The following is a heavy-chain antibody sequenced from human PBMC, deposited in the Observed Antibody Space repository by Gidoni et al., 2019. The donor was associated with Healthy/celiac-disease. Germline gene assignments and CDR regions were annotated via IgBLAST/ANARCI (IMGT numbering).Heavy chain of an antibody. V-gene: IGHV3-43*01. J-gene: IGHJ4*02. CDR2: ISWDGGST. Sequence: EVQLVESGGVVVQPGGSLRLSCAASGVTFDDYTMHWVRQAPGKGLEWVSLISWDGGSTYYADSVKGRFTISRDNSKNSLYLQMNSLRTEDTALYYCAKDIYGSGSYYFDYWGQGTLVTVSS. CDR1: GVTFDDYT. D-gene: IGHD3-10*01. CDR3: AKDIYGSGSYYFDY.